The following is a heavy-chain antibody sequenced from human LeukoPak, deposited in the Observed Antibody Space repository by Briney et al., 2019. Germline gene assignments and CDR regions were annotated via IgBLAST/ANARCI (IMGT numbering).Heavy chain of an antibody. J-gene: IGHJ3*02. D-gene: IGHD3-16*01. Sequence: GGSLRLSCAASGFTFSSHWMHWVRQAPGKGLVWVSRINSDGSSTSYADSVKGRFTISRDNAKNTLYLQMNSLRAEDTAVYYCARADHKLGAFDIWGQGTMVTVSS. V-gene: IGHV3-74*01. CDR3: ARADHKLGAFDI. CDR2: INSDGSST. CDR1: GFTFSSHW.